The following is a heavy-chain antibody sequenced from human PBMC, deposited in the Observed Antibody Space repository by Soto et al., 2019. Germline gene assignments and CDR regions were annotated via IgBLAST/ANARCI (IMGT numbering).Heavy chain of an antibody. J-gene: IGHJ4*02. CDR2: IIPLFGAP. CDR3: ARGWSYHYDSSGYKSPFVY. V-gene: IGHV1-69*13. D-gene: IGHD3-22*01. CDR1: GASFTSYS. Sequence: VASVKVSCKASGASFTSYSISWVRQAPGQGLAWMGSIIPLFGAPDYAREFKGRVTITADESTTTVYMEVNSLRFEDTAVYYCARGWSYHYDSSGYKSPFVYWGQGTLVTVSS.